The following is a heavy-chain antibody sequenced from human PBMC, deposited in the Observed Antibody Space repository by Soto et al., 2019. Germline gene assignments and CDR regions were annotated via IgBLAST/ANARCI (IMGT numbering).Heavy chain of an antibody. CDR3: ANGVSGIGSFDI. D-gene: IGHD6-19*01. Sequence: QITLKESGPTLVKPTQTLTLTCTFSGFSLSTSGVGVGWIRQPPGKALEWLALIYWDDDKRYSPSLKSRLTITKDTSKNQVVLRMTNMHPVDTATYYCANGVSGIGSFDIWSQGTMVTVSS. CDR2: IYWDDDK. J-gene: IGHJ3*02. CDR1: GFSLSTSGVG. V-gene: IGHV2-5*02.